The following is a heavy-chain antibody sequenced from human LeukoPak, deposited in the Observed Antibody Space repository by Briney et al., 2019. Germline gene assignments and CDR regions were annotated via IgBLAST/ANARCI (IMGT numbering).Heavy chain of an antibody. Sequence: PGGSLRLSCAASGFTFSTYAMTWVRQAPGKGLEWVSGISGSGDSTYYADSVKGRFTISRDNSKNTLYLQMNSLRAEDAAVYYCANRQYYAFDYWGQGMLVTVSS. D-gene: IGHD1-26*01. CDR2: ISGSGDST. CDR3: ANRQYYAFDY. J-gene: IGHJ4*02. V-gene: IGHV3-23*01. CDR1: GFTFSTYA.